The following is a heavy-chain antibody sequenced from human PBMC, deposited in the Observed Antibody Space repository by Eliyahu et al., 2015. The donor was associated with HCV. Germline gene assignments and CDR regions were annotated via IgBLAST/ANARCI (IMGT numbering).Heavy chain of an antibody. CDR3: ARAGSYPHWFDP. D-gene: IGHD1-26*01. Sequence: QVQLQESGPGLVKPSQTXSXTCTVSXXXXSSXGYYWSWVRQHPGKGLXWIGYIYYSGSTYYNPSLKSRVTISVDTSKNQFSLKLSSVTAADTAVYYCARAGSYPHWFDPWGQGTLVTVSS. V-gene: IGHV4-31*03. CDR2: IYYSGST. J-gene: IGHJ5*02. CDR1: XXXXSSXGYY.